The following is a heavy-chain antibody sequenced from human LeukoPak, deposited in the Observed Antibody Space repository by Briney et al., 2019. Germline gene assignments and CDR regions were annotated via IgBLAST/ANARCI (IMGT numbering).Heavy chain of an antibody. CDR3: DGHRDGDTYPLDY. Sequence: SETLSLTCTVSCGSISRNYWSWIRQPPGKALEWIAHIYYSGSTNYNPSLKSRVTISLFMSKNQFSLKLTSVNEADPSVYSCDGHRDGDTYPLDYWGQGTLVTVSS. D-gene: IGHD5-24*01. CDR2: IYYSGST. V-gene: IGHV4-59*08. CDR1: CGSISRNY. J-gene: IGHJ4*02.